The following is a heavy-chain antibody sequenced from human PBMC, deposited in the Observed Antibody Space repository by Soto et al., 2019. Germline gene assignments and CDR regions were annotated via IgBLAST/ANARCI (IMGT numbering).Heavy chain of an antibody. V-gene: IGHV3-21*01. D-gene: IGHD3-22*01. CDR2: ITPSGRFI. J-gene: IGHJ4*02. Sequence: EEQFMESGGGLVKPGGSLRLSCAASGISFSDYHMNWVRQAPGKGLEWVASITPSGRFINYADSVEGRFIISRDNTKNSLFLQMNSLRGEDTAVYYCAGTYDPTDYWGQGTPVPVSS. CDR3: AGTYDPTDY. CDR1: GISFSDYH.